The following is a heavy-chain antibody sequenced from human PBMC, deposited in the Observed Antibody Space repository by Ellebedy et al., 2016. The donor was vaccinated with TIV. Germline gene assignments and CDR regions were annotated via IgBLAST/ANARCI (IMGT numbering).Heavy chain of an antibody. CDR3: RQGHYADY. CDR2: ISAGSDTT. J-gene: IGHJ4*02. CDR1: GFSFNTFF. Sequence: GGSLRLXCAASGFSFNTFFMSWVHHSPWRGLEWVSTISAGSDTTRFADSVKGRFTISRDNSKNTVYLRMNDLRAEDTAVYYCRQGHYADYWGQGTLVTVSS. V-gene: IGHV3-23*01.